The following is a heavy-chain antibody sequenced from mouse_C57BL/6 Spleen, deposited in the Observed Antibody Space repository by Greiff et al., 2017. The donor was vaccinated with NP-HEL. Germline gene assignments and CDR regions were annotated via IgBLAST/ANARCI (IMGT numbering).Heavy chain of an antibody. CDR3: ASYRYFDY. J-gene: IGHJ2*01. D-gene: IGHD2-12*01. Sequence: QVQLKESGAELVKPGASVKLSCKASGYTFTSYWMHWVKQRPGQGLEWIGMIHPNSGSTNYNEKFKSKATLTVDKSSSTAYMQLSSLTSEDSAVYYCASYRYFDYWGQGTTLTVSS. CDR2: IHPNSGST. CDR1: GYTFTSYW. V-gene: IGHV1-64*01.